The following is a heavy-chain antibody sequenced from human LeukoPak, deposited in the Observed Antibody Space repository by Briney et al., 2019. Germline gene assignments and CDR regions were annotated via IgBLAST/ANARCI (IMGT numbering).Heavy chain of an antibody. V-gene: IGHV4-4*02. Sequence: SGTLSLTCAVSGGSISTSNWWSWVRQPPGKWLEGIGEIYHSGSTNYNPSLKSRVTISVDKSKNQLYLNLSSVTAADTAVYYCARESSSGYGDSSGILDWGRGALVSASS. CDR1: GGSISTSNW. CDR3: ARESSSGYGDSSGILD. J-gene: IGHJ2*01. CDR2: IYHSGST. D-gene: IGHD6-13*01.